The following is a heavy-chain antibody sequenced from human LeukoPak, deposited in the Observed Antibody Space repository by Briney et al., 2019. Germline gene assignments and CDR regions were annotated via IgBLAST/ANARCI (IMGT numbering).Heavy chain of an antibody. V-gene: IGHV4-59*08. J-gene: IGHJ3*02. CDR1: GGFISSYY. CDR3: ARPGSGRRAAAFDI. Sequence: SETLSLTCTVSGGFISSYYWSWIRQPPGKGLEWIGYIYYSGSTNYNPSLKSRVTISVDTSKNQFSLKLSSVTAADTAVYYCARPGSGRRAAAFDIWGQGTMVTISS. CDR2: IYYSGST. D-gene: IGHD3-10*01.